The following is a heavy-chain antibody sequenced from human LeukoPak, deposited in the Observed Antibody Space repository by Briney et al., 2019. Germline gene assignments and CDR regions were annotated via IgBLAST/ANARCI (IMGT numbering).Heavy chain of an antibody. CDR2: LNTDGSST. Sequence: GGSLRLSCAVSGFTFSNFWMHWVRQAPGKGLVWVSRLNTDGSSTTYADSVKGRFTVSRDNAKNSLSLQMSSLRAEDTAVYYCARSPYESGTPPTRLEDWGQGTLVTVSS. J-gene: IGHJ4*02. V-gene: IGHV3-74*01. D-gene: IGHD3-10*01. CDR3: ARSPYESGTPPTRLED. CDR1: GFTFSNFW.